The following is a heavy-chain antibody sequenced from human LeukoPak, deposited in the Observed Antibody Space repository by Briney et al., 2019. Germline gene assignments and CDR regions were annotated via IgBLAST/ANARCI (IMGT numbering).Heavy chain of an antibody. Sequence: GASVKVSCKASGGTFSSYAISWVRQAPGQGLEWMGGIIPIFGTANYAQKFQGRVTITADESTSTAYMELSSLRSEDTAVYYCARDHDYYGSGSSGWFDPWGQGTLVTVSS. V-gene: IGHV1-69*13. J-gene: IGHJ5*02. CDR1: GGTFSSYA. CDR2: IIPIFGTA. D-gene: IGHD3-10*01. CDR3: ARDHDYYGSGSSGWFDP.